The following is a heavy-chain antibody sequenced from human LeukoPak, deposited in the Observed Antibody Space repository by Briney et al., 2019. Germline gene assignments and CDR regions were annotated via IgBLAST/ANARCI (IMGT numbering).Heavy chain of an antibody. CDR2: IYHSGSI. V-gene: IGHV4-38-2*02. D-gene: IGHD3-3*01. CDR1: DYSISSGYY. CDR3: ARDRPLLGAWSWFDP. J-gene: IGHJ5*02. Sequence: SETLSLTCSVSDYSISSGYYWGSIRQPPGTGLEWIGTIYHSGSIYYNPSLKSRVSISVDTSKNQFSLKLSSVTAADTAVYYCARDRPLLGAWSWFDPWGQGTLVTVSS.